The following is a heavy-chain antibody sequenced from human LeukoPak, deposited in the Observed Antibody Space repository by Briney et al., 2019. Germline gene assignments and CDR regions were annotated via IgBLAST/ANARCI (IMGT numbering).Heavy chain of an antibody. Sequence: GASVKVSCKASGYTFISYYMHWVRQAPGQGLEWMGGIIPIFGTANYAQKFQGRVTITADESTSTAYMELSSLRSEDTAVYYCAIGAHQVSAFDIWGQGTMVTVSS. V-gene: IGHV1-69*13. D-gene: IGHD3-10*01. CDR3: AIGAHQVSAFDI. CDR1: GYTFISYY. J-gene: IGHJ3*02. CDR2: IIPIFGTA.